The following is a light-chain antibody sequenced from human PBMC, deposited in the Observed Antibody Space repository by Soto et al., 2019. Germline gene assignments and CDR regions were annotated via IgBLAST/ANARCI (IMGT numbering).Light chain of an antibody. CDR2: AAS. V-gene: IGKV1-39*01. CDR3: QQSYSTLLT. CDR1: QSISSY. Sequence: DIQMTQSPSSLSASVGERVTITCRASQSISSYLNWYQQKPGKAPKLLIYAASSLQSGVPSRFSGSGSGKDFTLTISSLQPEDFATYYCQQSYSTLLTFGGGTKVEIK. J-gene: IGKJ4*01.